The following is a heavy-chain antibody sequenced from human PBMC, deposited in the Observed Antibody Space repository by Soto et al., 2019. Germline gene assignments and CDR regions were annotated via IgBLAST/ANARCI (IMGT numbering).Heavy chain of an antibody. CDR1: GGSFSGYY. V-gene: IGHV4-34*01. Sequence: PSETLSLTCAVYGGSFSGYYWSWIRQPPGKGLEWIGEINHSGSTIYNPSLKSRVTISVDTSKNHFSLKLSFLTAADTVFFYCARGNNPPGDHHARWFDPWGQGTLVTVSS. CDR3: ARGNNPPGDHHARWFDP. CDR2: INHSGST. J-gene: IGHJ5*02. D-gene: IGHD2-21*01.